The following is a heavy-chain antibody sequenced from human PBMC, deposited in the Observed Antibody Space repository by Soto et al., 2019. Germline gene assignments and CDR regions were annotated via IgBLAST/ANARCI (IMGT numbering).Heavy chain of an antibody. J-gene: IGHJ4*02. CDR3: AKAGGGFGDFVHH. Sequence: WGSLRLSCAASGFAFISYGIHCFRHSPGKGLEWVTGILYDGSDKYYADSVKGRFTISRENSKNTLYLQMNSLRTEDSAVYYCAKAGGGFGDFVHHWGQGTPVTVSS. CDR2: ILYDGSDK. V-gene: IGHV3-30*18. CDR1: GFAFISYG. D-gene: IGHD3-10*01.